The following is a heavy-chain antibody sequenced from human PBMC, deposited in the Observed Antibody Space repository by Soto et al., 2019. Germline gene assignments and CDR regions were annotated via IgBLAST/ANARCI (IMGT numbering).Heavy chain of an antibody. D-gene: IGHD5-18*01. CDR3: ARDRGYSYGSYYYGMDV. CDR2: INPSGGST. Sequence: QVQLVQSGAEVKKPGASVKVSCKASGYTFTSYYMHWVRQAPGQGLEWMGIINPSGGSTSYAQKFQGRVTMTRDTSTSTVYMELSSLRSEDTAVYYCARDRGYSYGSYYYGMDVWGHWTTVTVSS. CDR1: GYTFTSYY. J-gene: IGHJ6*02. V-gene: IGHV1-46*01.